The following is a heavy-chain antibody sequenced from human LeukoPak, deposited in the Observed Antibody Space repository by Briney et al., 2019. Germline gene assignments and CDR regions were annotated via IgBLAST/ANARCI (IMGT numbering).Heavy chain of an antibody. CDR2: INPNSGNT. V-gene: IGHV1-8*01. Sequence: ASVKVSCKASGYTFTSYDINWVRQATGQGLEWMGWINPNSGNTGYAQKFQGRVTMTRNTSISTAYMELSSLRSEDTAVYYCARVKDGGNSPYFDYWGQGTLVTVSS. CDR3: ARVKDGGNSPYFDY. D-gene: IGHD4-23*01. CDR1: GYTFTSYD. J-gene: IGHJ4*02.